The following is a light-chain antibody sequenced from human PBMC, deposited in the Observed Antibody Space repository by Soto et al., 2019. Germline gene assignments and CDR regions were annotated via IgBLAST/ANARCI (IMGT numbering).Light chain of an antibody. V-gene: IGLV2-8*01. CDR3: KSYAGTNTYV. CDR2: EVV. CDR1: KSDIGVYDF. Sequence: QSVLTQPLSASGSPGQSVTISCTGTKSDIGVYDFVSWYQHHPGKAPRLIIYEVVQRPSGVPDRFSGSKSGNTASLTVSGLQAADEADYFCKSYAGTNTYVFGSGTKATVL. J-gene: IGLJ1*01.